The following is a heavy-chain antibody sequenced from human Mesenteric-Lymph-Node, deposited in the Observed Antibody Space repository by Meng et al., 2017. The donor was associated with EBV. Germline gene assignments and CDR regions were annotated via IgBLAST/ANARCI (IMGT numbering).Heavy chain of an antibody. Sequence: QVQLVQSGAEVKKPGASVKVSCKASGYTFTTYYMHWVRQVPGQGPEWMGLINPSGGGTSYAQNFQGRVTMTRDTSTSTVYMELSSLRSEDAAVYYCARVVYGEFDPWGQGTLVTVAS. CDR2: INPSGGGT. V-gene: IGHV1-46*01. J-gene: IGHJ5*02. CDR3: ARVVYGEFDP. D-gene: IGHD5/OR15-5a*01. CDR1: GYTFTTYY.